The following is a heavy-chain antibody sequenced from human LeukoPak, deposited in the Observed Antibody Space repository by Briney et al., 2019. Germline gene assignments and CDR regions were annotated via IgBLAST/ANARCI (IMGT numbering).Heavy chain of an antibody. D-gene: IGHD3-9*01. CDR3: ARRAVRYFDWLLPRPRYMDV. CDR2: INPDGGNT. Sequence: GASVKVSCKASGYTFTNSYIHWVRQAPGQVLEWMGLINPDGGNTNYAQNFQGRVTLTRDTSTSTVYMELSSLRSEDTAVYYCARRAVRYFDWLLPRPRYMDVWGKGTTVTISS. J-gene: IGHJ6*03. CDR1: GYTFTNSY. V-gene: IGHV1-46*01.